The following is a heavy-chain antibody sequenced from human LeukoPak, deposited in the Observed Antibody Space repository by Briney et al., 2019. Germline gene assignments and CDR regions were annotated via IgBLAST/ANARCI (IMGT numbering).Heavy chain of an antibody. D-gene: IGHD5-24*01. Sequence: GGSLRLSCAASGFTFSSYSMNWVRQAPGKGLEWVSYISSSSSTIYYADSVKGRFTISRDNAKNSLYVQMNSLRSEDTAVYYCARDYGKKWRWLQSDWFDPWGQGTLVTVSS. CDR3: ARDYGKKWRWLQSDWFDP. CDR2: ISSSSSTI. J-gene: IGHJ5*02. CDR1: GFTFSSYS. V-gene: IGHV3-48*01.